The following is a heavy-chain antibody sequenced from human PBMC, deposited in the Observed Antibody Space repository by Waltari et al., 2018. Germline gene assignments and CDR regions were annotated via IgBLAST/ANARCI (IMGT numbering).Heavy chain of an antibody. D-gene: IGHD6-19*01. Sequence: EVQLVESGGGLVQPGGSLRLSCAASGFTFSSYSMNWVRQAPGKRLEWVSYISSSSSTIYYADSVKGRFTISRDNAKNSLYLQMNSLRAEDTAVYYCAAQWPARNYYYYGMDVWGQGTTVTVSS. CDR2: ISSSSSTI. J-gene: IGHJ6*02. CDR1: GFTFSSYS. V-gene: IGHV3-48*01. CDR3: AAQWPARNYYYYGMDV.